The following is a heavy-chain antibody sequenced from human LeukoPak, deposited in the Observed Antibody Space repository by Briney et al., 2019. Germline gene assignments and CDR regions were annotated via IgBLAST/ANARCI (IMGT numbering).Heavy chain of an antibody. CDR2: IIPIFGTA. J-gene: IGHJ5*02. CDR3: ARDQATIFGVVIPDAFDP. CDR1: GGTFSSYA. Sequence: SVKVSCKASGGTFSSYAISWVRQAPGQGLEWMGGIIPIFGTANYAQNFQGRVTITADESTSTAYMELSSLRSEDTAVYYCARDQATIFGVVIPDAFDPWGQGTLVTVSS. D-gene: IGHD3-3*01. V-gene: IGHV1-69*13.